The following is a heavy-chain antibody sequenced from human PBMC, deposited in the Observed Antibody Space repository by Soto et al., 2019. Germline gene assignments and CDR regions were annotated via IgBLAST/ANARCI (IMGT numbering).Heavy chain of an antibody. CDR3: ARNGIVGGSGSYSTR. D-gene: IGHD3-10*01. CDR1: GYSFTSYW. Sequence: PGESLKISCKGSGYSFTSYWIGWVRQMPGKGLEWMGIIYPGDSDTRYSPSFQGQVTISADKSISTAYLQWSSLKASDTAMYYCARNGIVGGSGSYSTRWGQGTMVTVSS. J-gene: IGHJ4*02. CDR2: IYPGDSDT. V-gene: IGHV5-51*01.